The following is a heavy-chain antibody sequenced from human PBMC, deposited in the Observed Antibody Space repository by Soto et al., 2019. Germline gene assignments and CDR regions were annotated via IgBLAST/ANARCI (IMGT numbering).Heavy chain of an antibody. D-gene: IGHD5-12*01. CDR1: GGTFSSHS. CDR2: IVPHSGTS. V-gene: IGHV1-69*01. CDR3: ARDGSRSAYDVDH. J-gene: IGHJ4*02. Sequence: QVQLVQSGAEVRKPGSSVKVSCKASGGTFSSHSFSWLRQAPGQGLEWMGGIVPHSGTSNYAQKFQDRLTLSANESTSTAYMELSTLTSEDTAVYYCARDGSRSAYDVDHWGQGTQVTVSS.